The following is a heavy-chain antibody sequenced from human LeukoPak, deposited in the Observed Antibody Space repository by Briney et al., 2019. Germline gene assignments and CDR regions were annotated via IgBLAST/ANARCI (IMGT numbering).Heavy chain of an antibody. CDR2: IYSGGST. Sequence: GGSLRLSCAASGFTVSTEFMGWVRQAPGKGLEWVSIIYSGGSTQYADSVKGRFTISRDTSKNTLYLQMNSLRAEGTAVYYCAGRGSSGTGVDYWGQGTLVTVSS. V-gene: IGHV3-53*01. CDR3: AGRGSSGTGVDY. D-gene: IGHD5-12*01. CDR1: GFTVSTEF. J-gene: IGHJ4*02.